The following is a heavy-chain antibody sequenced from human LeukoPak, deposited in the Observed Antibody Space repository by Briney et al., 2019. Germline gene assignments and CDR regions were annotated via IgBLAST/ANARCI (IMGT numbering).Heavy chain of an antibody. V-gene: IGHV4-39*02. J-gene: IGHJ3*02. Sequence: PSETLSLTCTVSGGSISSSSYYWGWIRQPPGKGLEWIGSIYHSGITYYNPSLKSRVTISVDTSKNHFSLKLSSVTAADTAVYYCARDPRDTEWLGAFDIWGQGTMVTVSS. CDR3: ARDPRDTEWLGAFDI. D-gene: IGHD5-18*01. CDR1: GGSISSSSYY. CDR2: IYHSGIT.